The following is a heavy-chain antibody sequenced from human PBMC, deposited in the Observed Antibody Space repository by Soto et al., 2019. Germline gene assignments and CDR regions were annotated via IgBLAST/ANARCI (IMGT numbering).Heavy chain of an antibody. D-gene: IGHD3-10*01. CDR2: IYQSGRT. Sequence: QVRLLESGPGLVKPSGTLSLTCTVSGGSIDSTHWWTWVRQPPGKGLEWIGEIYQSGRTNYNPSLRDRLNVTVEKSRNVFSLRGTSGTAAGTAIFYCARENIEEAGPLGRFGYYYGLDVWGQGTKVTVS. V-gene: IGHV4-4*02. CDR3: ARENIEEAGPLGRFGYYYGLDV. CDR1: GGSIDSTHW. J-gene: IGHJ6*01.